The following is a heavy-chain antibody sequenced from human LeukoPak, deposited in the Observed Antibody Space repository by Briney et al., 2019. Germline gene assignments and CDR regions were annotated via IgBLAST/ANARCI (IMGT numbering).Heavy chain of an antibody. D-gene: IGHD6-6*01. J-gene: IGHJ4*02. CDR1: GGSISSYY. V-gene: IGHV4-59*01. Sequence: PSETLSLTCTVSGGSISSYYWSWLRQPPGKGLEWIGYIYYSGSTNYNPSLKSRVTIPVDTSKNQFSLKLSSVTAADTAVYYCARTPYSSSWVPFDYWGQGTLVTVSS. CDR3: ARTPYSSSWVPFDY. CDR2: IYYSGST.